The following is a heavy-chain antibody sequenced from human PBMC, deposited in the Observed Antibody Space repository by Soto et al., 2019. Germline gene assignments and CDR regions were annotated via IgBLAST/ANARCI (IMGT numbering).Heavy chain of an antibody. CDR1: GFFFSSYT. J-gene: IGHJ4*02. CDR3: AKAWDQQLVRLPFDY. CDR2: FSATSENT. Sequence: EVQLLESGGGLVQPGGSLRLSCVGSGFFFSSYTMTWVRQAPGKGLEWVSSFSATSENTYYADSVRGRFTISRDNSKNTRFLKMNRRTAEDTAMYYCAKAWDQQLVRLPFDYWGQGILFIASA. V-gene: IGHV3-23*01. D-gene: IGHD6-13*01.